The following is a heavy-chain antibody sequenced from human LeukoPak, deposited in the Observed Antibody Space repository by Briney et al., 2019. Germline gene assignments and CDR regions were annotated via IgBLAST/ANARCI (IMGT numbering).Heavy chain of an antibody. CDR1: GGSISSGDYS. V-gene: IGHV4-30-4*01. CDR3: GSYYCDSSLVDY. D-gene: IGHD4-17*01. J-gene: IGHJ4*02. CDR2: IYYSGST. Sequence: SQTLSLTCTVSGGSISSGDYSWSWIRQPPGKGLEWIGYIYYSGSTYYNPPLKSLVTISVDTSKNQCSLKLSSVTAADTAGCYCGSYYCDSSLVDYGGQGTLVTVSS.